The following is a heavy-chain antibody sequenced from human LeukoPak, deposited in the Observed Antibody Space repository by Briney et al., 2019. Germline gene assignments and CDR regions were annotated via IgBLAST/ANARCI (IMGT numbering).Heavy chain of an antibody. CDR3: ARNGYSSRWQIDY. V-gene: IGHV3-33*01. Sequence: SGGSLRLSCAASGFTFSTYGMHWVRQAPGKGLEWVAIIWYDGSNKYYADSVKGRFTISRDNSKNTLYLQMNSLRAEDTAVYFCARNGYSSRWQIDYWGQGTLVTVSS. CDR1: GFTFSTYG. D-gene: IGHD6-13*01. CDR2: IWYDGSNK. J-gene: IGHJ4*02.